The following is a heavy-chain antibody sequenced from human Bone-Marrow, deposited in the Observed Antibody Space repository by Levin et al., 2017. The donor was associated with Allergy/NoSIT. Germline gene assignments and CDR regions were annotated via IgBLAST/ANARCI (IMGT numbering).Heavy chain of an antibody. D-gene: IGHD1/OR15-1a*01. CDR2: ISYIGST. CDR1: GGSISGGGYY. CDR3: ARGTFHGASDALDV. V-gene: IGHV4-31*03. J-gene: IGHJ3*01. Sequence: LRLSCTVSGGSISGGGYYWCWIRQHPGKGLEWIGCISYIGSTHYNPSLKSRVTISADTSDKQFSLKMSSGTAADTAVFYCARGTFHGASDALDVWGQGTIVTVSS.